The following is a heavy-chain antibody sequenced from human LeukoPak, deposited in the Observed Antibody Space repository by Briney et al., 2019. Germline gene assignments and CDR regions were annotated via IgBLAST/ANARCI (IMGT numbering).Heavy chain of an antibody. Sequence: SETLSLTCTVSGGSISSSSNYWGWIRQPPGKGLEWIGSIYYSGSTYYNPSLKSRVTISVDTSKNQFSLKLSSVTAADTAVYYCARGGVLFDYWGQGTLVTVSS. V-gene: IGHV4-39*07. D-gene: IGHD3-16*01. CDR1: GGSISSSSNY. CDR3: ARGGVLFDY. CDR2: IYYSGST. J-gene: IGHJ4*02.